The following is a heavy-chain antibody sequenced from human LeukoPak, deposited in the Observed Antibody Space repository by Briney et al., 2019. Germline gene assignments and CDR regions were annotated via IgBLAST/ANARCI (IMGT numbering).Heavy chain of an antibody. V-gene: IGHV1-46*01. CDR2: INPSGGST. CDR1: GYTFTSYY. J-gene: IGHJ6*03. CDR3: ARRGGDYYYYMDV. D-gene: IGHD3-16*01. Sequence: ASVKVSCKASGYTFTSYYMHWVRQAPGQGLEWMGIINPSGGSTSYAQKFRGRVTMTRDTSTSTVYMELSSLRSEDTAVYYCARRGGDYYYYMDVWGKGTTVTVSS.